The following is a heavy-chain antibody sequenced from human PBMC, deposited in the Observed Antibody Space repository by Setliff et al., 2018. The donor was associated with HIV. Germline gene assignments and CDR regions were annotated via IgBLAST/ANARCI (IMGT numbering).Heavy chain of an antibody. CDR3: ASPYYDFVWGSYQPDY. J-gene: IGHJ4*02. CDR2: INQDGSER. V-gene: IGHV3-7*01. CDR1: GFTLSRYW. D-gene: IGHD3-16*02. Sequence: PGGSLRLSCAASGFTLSRYWMSWVRQAPGKGLEWVANINQDGSERHYVDSVKGRFTISRDNAKNLLSPQMNSLRVEDTAVYYCASPYYDFVWGSYQPDYWGQGTLVTVSS.